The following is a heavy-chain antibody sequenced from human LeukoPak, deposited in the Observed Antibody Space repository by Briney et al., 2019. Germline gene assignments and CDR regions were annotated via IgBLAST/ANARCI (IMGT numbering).Heavy chain of an antibody. CDR3: AIESDFWSGAYFDY. CDR1: SYSISNGYF. V-gene: IGHV4-4*07. CDR2: IYTSGST. Sequence: PSETLSLTCTVSSYSISNGYFWGWIRQPPGKGLEWIGRIYTSGSTNYNPSLKSRVTMSVDTSKNQFSLKLSSVTAADTAVYYCAIESDFWSGAYFDYWGQGTLVTVSS. J-gene: IGHJ4*02. D-gene: IGHD3-3*01.